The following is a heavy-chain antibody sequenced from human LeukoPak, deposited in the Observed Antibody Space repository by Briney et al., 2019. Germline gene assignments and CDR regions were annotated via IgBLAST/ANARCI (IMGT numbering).Heavy chain of an antibody. V-gene: IGHV4-39*01. Sequence: SETLSPTCTVSGGSISSTSHYWDWIRQPPGKGLEWIGSIYYSGSTYYSPSLKSRVTISADTSNNQFSLTLSSVTAADTAVYYCARHPAGVDAFDVWGQGTMVTVSS. CDR1: GGSISSTSHY. CDR3: ARHPAGVDAFDV. CDR2: IYYSGST. D-gene: IGHD2-15*01. J-gene: IGHJ3*01.